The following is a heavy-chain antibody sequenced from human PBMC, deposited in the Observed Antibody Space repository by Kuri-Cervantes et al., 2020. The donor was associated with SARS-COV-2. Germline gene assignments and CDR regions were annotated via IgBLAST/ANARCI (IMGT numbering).Heavy chain of an antibody. CDR1: GFTFDDYA. J-gene: IGHJ4*02. Sequence: GGSLRLSCAASGFTFDDYAMHWVRQAPGKGLEWVSGISWNSGSIGYADSVKGRFTISRDNAKNSLYLQMNSLRAEDTALYYCAKDISESGYSSGGGVDYWGQGTLVTVSS. D-gene: IGHD3-3*01. V-gene: IGHV3-9*01. CDR2: ISWNSGSI. CDR3: AKDISESGYSSGGGVDY.